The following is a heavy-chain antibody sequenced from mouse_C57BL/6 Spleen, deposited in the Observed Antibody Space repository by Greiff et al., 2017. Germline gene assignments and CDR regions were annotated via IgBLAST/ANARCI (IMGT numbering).Heavy chain of an antibody. CDR3: ARGDSSGFAWFAY. V-gene: IGHV1-18*01. Sequence: EVQGVESGPELVKPGASVKIPCKASGYTFTDYNMDWVKQSHGKSLEWIGDINPNNGGTIYNQKFKGKATLTVDKSASTAYMELRSLTSEDTAVYYCARGDSSGFAWFAYWGQGTLVTGSA. CDR1: GYTFTDYN. CDR2: INPNNGGT. D-gene: IGHD3-2*02. J-gene: IGHJ3*01.